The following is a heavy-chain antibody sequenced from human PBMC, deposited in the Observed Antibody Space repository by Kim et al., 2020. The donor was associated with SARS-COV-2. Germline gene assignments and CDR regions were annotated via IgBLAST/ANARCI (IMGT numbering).Heavy chain of an antibody. Sequence: SETLSLTCAVYGGSFSGYYWSWIRQPPGKGLEWIGEINHSGSTNYNPSLKSRVTISVDTSKNQFSLKLSSVTAADTAVYYCARGRPRGRLNYYGSGSYYWSQVWGQGTTVTVSS. D-gene: IGHD3-10*01. V-gene: IGHV4-34*01. CDR2: INHSGST. J-gene: IGHJ6*02. CDR1: GGSFSGYY. CDR3: ARGRPRGRLNYYGSGSYYWSQV.